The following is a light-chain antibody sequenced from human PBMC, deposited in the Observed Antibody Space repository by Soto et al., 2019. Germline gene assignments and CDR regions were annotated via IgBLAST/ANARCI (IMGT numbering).Light chain of an antibody. CDR1: QSISSY. Sequence: DIQMTRSPSSLSTSVGDRVTITCRASQSISSYLNWYQQKPGKAPKLLIYAASTLQSGVPSRFSGSGSGTDFTLAISSLQPEDFATYHCQQSYSIPYTFGQGTKVDIK. CDR2: AAS. J-gene: IGKJ2*01. V-gene: IGKV1-39*01. CDR3: QQSYSIPYT.